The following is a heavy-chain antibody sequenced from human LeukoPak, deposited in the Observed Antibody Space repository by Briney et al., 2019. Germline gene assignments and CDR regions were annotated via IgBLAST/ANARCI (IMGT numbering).Heavy chain of an antibody. D-gene: IGHD3-22*01. V-gene: IGHV1-18*01. CDR1: GYTFTTYG. Sequence: ASVKVSCKASGYTFTTYGISWVRQAPGQGLEWMGWISAYNGNTNYAQNLQGRVTMTTDTSTSTAYMELRSLRSDDTALYYCARDPSYDSSGYPNWFDPWGQGTLVTVSS. CDR2: ISAYNGNT. J-gene: IGHJ5*02. CDR3: ARDPSYDSSGYPNWFDP.